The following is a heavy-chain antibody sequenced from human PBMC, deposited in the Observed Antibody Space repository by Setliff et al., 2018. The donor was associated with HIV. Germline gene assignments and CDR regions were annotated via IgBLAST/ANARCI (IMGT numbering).Heavy chain of an antibody. CDR3: AKEPVRGYDSSGYYDY. J-gene: IGHJ4*02. Sequence: GSLRLSCAASGFDFSNYAMAWVRQAPGKGLEWVSAISGDAGRTYFAGPVEGRFSTSRDNSKYTMDLQMNSLRVDDTAVYYCAKEPVRGYDSSGYYDYWGQGTLVTVSS. D-gene: IGHD3-22*01. CDR2: ISGDAGRT. V-gene: IGHV3-23*01. CDR1: GFDFSNYA.